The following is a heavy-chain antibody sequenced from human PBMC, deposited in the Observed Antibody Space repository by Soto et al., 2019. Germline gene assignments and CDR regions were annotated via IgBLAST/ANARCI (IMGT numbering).Heavy chain of an antibody. CDR3: TPDPITYYDFWSGLNDY. CDR1: GFTFSNAW. D-gene: IGHD3-3*01. CDR2: IKSKTDGGTT. V-gene: IGHV3-15*01. Sequence: PGGSLRLSCAASGFTFSNAWMSWVRQAPGKGLEWVGRIKSKTDGGTTDYAAPVKGRFTISRDDSKNTLYLQMNSLKTEDTAVYYCTPDPITYYDFWSGLNDYWGQGTLVTVSS. J-gene: IGHJ4*02.